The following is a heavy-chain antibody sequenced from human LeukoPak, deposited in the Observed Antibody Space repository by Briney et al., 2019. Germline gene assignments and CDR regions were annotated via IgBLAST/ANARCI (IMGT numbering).Heavy chain of an antibody. CDR2: IYYSGST. CDR3: ARLLRWSSAEYFQH. Sequence: PSETLSLTCTVSGGSISSGDYYWSWIRQPPGKGLEWIGYIYYSGSTYYNPSLKSRVTISVDTSKNQFSLKLSSVTAADTAVYYCARLLRWSSAEYFQHWGQGTLVTVSS. D-gene: IGHD4-23*01. V-gene: IGHV4-30-4*01. CDR1: GGSISSGDYY. J-gene: IGHJ1*01.